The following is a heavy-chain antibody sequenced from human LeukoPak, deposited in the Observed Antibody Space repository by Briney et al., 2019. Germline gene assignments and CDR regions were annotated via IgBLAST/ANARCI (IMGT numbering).Heavy chain of an antibody. CDR2: IYYSGST. J-gene: IGHJ4*02. Sequence: SETLSLTCTVSGGSISSYYWSRIRQPPGKGLGWIGYIYYSGSTNYNPSLKSRVTISVDTSKNQFSLKLSSVTAADTAVYYCARGNWYFDYWGQGTLVTVSS. CDR1: GGSISSYY. D-gene: IGHD1-1*01. V-gene: IGHV4-59*01. CDR3: ARGNWYFDY.